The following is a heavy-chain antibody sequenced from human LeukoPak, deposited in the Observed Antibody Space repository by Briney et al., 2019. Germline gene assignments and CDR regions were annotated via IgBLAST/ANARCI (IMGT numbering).Heavy chain of an antibody. D-gene: IGHD1-26*01. V-gene: IGHV4-39*07. CDR2: INHSGST. J-gene: IGHJ4*02. CDR3: ARGGSGSYLYDYFDY. Sequence: SETLSLTCTVSGVSISSSNSYWGWIRQPPGKGLEWIGEINHSGSTNYNPSLKSRVTISVDTSKNQFSLKLSSVTAADTAVYYCARGGSGSYLYDYFDYWGQGTLVTVSS. CDR1: GVSISSSNSY.